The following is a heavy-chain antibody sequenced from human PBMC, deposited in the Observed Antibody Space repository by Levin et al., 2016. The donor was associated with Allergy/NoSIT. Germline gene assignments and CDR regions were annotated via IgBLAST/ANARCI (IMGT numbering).Heavy chain of an antibody. CDR3: AGLYSYGPGYYMDV. D-gene: IGHD5-18*01. V-gene: IGHV3-33*01. J-gene: IGHJ6*03. CDR2: IWYDGSNK. Sequence: WIRQPPGKGLEWVAVIWYDGSNKYYADSVKGRFTISRDNSKNTLYLQMNSLRAEDTAVYYCAGLYSYGPGYYMDVWGKGTTVTVSS.